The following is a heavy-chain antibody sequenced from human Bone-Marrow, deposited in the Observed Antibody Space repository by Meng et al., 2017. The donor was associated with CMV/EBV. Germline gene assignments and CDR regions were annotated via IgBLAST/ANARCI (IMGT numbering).Heavy chain of an antibody. CDR3: ARANSDSGSYYYYGMDV. J-gene: IGHJ6*02. V-gene: IGHV1-2*02. Sequence: ASVKVSCKASGYTFTSYYMHWVRQAPGQGLEWMGWINPNSGGTNYAQKFQGRVTMTRDTSISTAYMELSRLRSDDTAVYYCARANSDSGSYYYYGMDVWGQGTTVTVTS. D-gene: IGHD1-26*01. CDR2: INPNSGGT. CDR1: GYTFTSYY.